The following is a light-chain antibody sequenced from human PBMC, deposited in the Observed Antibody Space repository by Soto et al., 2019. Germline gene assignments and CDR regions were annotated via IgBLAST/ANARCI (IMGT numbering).Light chain of an antibody. V-gene: IGKV3-20*01. CDR1: QTVNSPY. Sequence: EIVLTQSPGTLSLSPGERGTLSCRTSQTVNSPYLAWYQQKPGQAPRLLISGASTRATGIPDRFSVSGSGTEFTPTISRLESEDFAVYYCLQHETSPPTFGPGTKVDVK. CDR3: LQHETSPPT. J-gene: IGKJ3*01. CDR2: GAS.